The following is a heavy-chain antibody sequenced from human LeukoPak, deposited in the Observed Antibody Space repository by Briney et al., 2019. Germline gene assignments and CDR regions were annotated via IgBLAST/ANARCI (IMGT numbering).Heavy chain of an antibody. CDR3: AGGTYYGSGARPGYFDH. CDR2: IDNFGSI. CDR1: DFTINNNY. V-gene: IGHV3-53*01. Sequence: PGGSLRLSCAAPDFTINNNYMNWVRQAPGKGLEWVSLIDNFGSIYYRDSVKDRFTISRDISKSTVYLHMNNLSAEDTAVYYCAGGTYYGSGARPGYFDHWGQGSLVTVSS. D-gene: IGHD3-10*01. J-gene: IGHJ4*02.